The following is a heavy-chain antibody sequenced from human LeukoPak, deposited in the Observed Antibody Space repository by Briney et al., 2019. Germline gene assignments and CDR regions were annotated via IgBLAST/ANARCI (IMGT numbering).Heavy chain of an antibody. CDR3: ARVDSSGYYFLNGPFDY. D-gene: IGHD3-22*01. CDR1: GGSFSGYY. J-gene: IGHJ4*02. Sequence: SETLSLTCAVYGGSFSGYYWSWIRQPPGKGLEWIGEINHSGSTNYNPSLKSRVTISVDTSKNQFSLKLSSVTAADTAVYYCARVDSSGYYFLNGPFDYWGQGTLVTVSS. CDR2: INHSGST. V-gene: IGHV4-34*01.